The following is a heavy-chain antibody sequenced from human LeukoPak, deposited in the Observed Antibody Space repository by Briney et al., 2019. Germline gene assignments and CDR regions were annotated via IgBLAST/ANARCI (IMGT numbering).Heavy chain of an antibody. V-gene: IGHV3-53*01. CDR3: ARDRSGGAFDI. Sequence: GGSLRLSCAASGFTFSSYGMHWVRQAPGKGLEWVSVIYSGGSTYYADSVKGRFTISRDNSKNTLYLQMNSLRAEDTAVYYCARDRSGGAFDIWGQGTMVTVSS. J-gene: IGHJ3*02. D-gene: IGHD2-15*01. CDR2: IYSGGST. CDR1: GFTFSSYG.